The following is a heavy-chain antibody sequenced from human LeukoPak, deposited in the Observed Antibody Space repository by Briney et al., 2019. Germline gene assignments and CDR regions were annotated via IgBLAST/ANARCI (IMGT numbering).Heavy chain of an antibody. CDR2: INHSGST. CDR3: ARTHSSRYNWFDP. J-gene: IGHJ5*02. V-gene: IGHV4-34*01. D-gene: IGHD6-13*01. Sequence: SETLSLTCAVYGGSFSGYYWSWIRQPPGKGLEWIGEINHSGSTNYNPSLESRVTISVDTSKNQFSLTLSSVTAADTAVYYCARTHSSRYNWFDPWGQGTLVTVSS. CDR1: GGSFSGYY.